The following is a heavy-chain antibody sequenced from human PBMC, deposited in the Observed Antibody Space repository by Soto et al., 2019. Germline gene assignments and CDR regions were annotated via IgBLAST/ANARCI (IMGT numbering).Heavy chain of an antibody. D-gene: IGHD3-10*01. CDR1: GGSISSYY. V-gene: IGHV4-59*01. CDR3: ARVWGGAFDI. Sequence: QVQLQESGPGLVKPSETLSLTCTVSGGSISSYYWSWIRQPPGKGLEWIGYIYYSGSTNYNPSLKRPVTISLDTSKNQFSLKLSSVTAAETAVYYWARVWGGAFDIWGQGTMVTVSS. J-gene: IGHJ3*02. CDR2: IYYSGST.